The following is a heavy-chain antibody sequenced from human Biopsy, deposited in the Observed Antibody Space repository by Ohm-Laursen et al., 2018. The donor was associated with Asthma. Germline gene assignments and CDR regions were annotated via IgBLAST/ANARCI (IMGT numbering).Heavy chain of an antibody. CDR1: PGSFSGFY. J-gene: IGHJ6*02. Sequence: GTLSLTCSVYPGSFSGFYWTWIRQSPGKGLEWIGETNERGVTNNNPSLKSRVIISIDTYWNRVSLKLTSVTAADTAVYFCARGPELDVWGQGTTVTVSS. V-gene: IGHV4-34*01. CDR3: ARGPELDV. CDR2: TNERGVT.